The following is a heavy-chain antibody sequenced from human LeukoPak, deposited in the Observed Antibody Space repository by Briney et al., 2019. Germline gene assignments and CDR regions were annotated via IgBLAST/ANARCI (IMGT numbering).Heavy chain of an antibody. D-gene: IGHD3-22*01. CDR3: ARDRGRYYDSRGFYWGYYFDS. J-gene: IGHJ4*02. CDR1: GFTFSNYA. V-gene: IGHV3-30-3*01. CDR2: ISYDGSNK. Sequence: GGSLRLSCAASGFTFSNYAMHWVRQAPGKGLEWVAVISYDGSNKYYADSVKGRFTISRDNSKNTLYLQMSSVRVDDAAVYYCARDRGRYYDSRGFYWGYYFDSWGQGILVTVST.